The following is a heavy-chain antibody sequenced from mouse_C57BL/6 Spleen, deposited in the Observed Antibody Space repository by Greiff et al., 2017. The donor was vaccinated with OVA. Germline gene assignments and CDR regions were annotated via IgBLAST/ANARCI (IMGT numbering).Heavy chain of an antibody. J-gene: IGHJ1*03. CDR2: INPSNGGT. CDR1: GYTFTSYW. V-gene: IGHV1-53*01. D-gene: IGHD1-1*01. Sequence: QVQLQQPGTELVKPGASVKLSCKASGYTFTSYWMHWVKQRPGQGLEWIGNINPSNGGTNYNEKFKSKATLTVDKSSSTAYMQLSSLTSEDSAFYYCAGSPPYYYGSSHWYFDVWGTGTTVTVSS. CDR3: AGSPPYYYGSSHWYFDV.